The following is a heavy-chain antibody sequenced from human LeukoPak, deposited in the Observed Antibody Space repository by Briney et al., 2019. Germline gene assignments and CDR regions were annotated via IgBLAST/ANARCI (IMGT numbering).Heavy chain of an antibody. J-gene: IGHJ4*02. CDR1: GGSISSSNW. CDR2: IYHSGST. V-gene: IGHV4-4*02. Sequence: SGTLSLTCAVSGGSISSSNWWSWVRQPPGKGLEWIGEIYHSGSTNYNPSLKSRVTISVDKSKNQFSLKLSSVTAADTAVYYCASGGPMAWRSCSGGSCYSGFDYWGQGTLVTISS. CDR3: ASGGPMAWRSCSGGSCYSGFDY. D-gene: IGHD2-15*01.